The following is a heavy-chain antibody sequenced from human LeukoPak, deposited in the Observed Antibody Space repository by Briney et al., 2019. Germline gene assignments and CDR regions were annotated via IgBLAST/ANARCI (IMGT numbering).Heavy chain of an antibody. D-gene: IGHD3-22*01. Sequence: ASVKVSCKASGYTFTSYGISWVRQAPGQGLEWMGWISAYNGNTNYAQKLQGRVTMTTDTSTSTAYMELRSLRSDDTAVYYCARSYNRAHYYDSSGYPYYFDYWGQGTLVTVSS. CDR2: ISAYNGNT. CDR1: GYTFTSYG. V-gene: IGHV1-18*01. CDR3: ARSYNRAHYYDSSGYPYYFDY. J-gene: IGHJ4*02.